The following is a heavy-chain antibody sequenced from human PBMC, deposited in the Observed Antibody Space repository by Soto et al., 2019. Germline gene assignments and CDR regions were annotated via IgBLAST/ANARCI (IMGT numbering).Heavy chain of an antibody. CDR2: ISSSSSYI. Sequence: GGSLRLSCAASGFTFSSYSMNWVRQAPGKGLEWVSSISSSSSYIYYADSVKGRFTISRDNAKNSLYLQMNSLRAEDTAVYYCARGIVVVPAAVYYFDYWGQGTLVTVSS. CDR3: ARGIVVVPAAVYYFDY. J-gene: IGHJ4*02. CDR1: GFTFSSYS. D-gene: IGHD2-2*01. V-gene: IGHV3-21*01.